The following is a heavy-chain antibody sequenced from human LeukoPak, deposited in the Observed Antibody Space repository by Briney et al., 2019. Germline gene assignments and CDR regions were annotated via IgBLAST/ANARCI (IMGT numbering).Heavy chain of an antibody. CDR1: GFTFSSYG. CDR2: IRHDGSNK. V-gene: IGHV3-30*02. CDR3: ANDGYGDYVIDY. Sequence: GGSLRLSCAASGFTFSSYGMHWVRQAPGKGLEGVAFIRHDGSNKYYADSVKGRFTISRDNSKNTLYLQMNSLRAEDTAVYYCANDGYGDYVIDYWGQGTLVTVSS. J-gene: IGHJ4*02. D-gene: IGHD4-17*01.